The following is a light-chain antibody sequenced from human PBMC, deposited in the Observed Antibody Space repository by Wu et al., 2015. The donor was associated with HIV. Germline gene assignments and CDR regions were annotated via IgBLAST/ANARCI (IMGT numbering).Light chain of an antibody. V-gene: IGKV3-15*01. CDR2: GAS. J-gene: IGKJ2*01. CDR1: QSVRGN. Sequence: EIMMTQSPATLSVSPGERATLSCRASQSVRGNLAWYQHKPGQSPRLLIFGASTRATGVPARFSGSGSGTEFTLTISSVQSEDSAVYFCQQYKDWPTFGQGTKVEIK. CDR3: QQYKDWPT.